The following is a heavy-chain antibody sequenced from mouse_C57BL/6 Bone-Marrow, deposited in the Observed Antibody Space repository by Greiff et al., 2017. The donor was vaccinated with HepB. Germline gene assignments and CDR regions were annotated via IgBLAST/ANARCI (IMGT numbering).Heavy chain of an antibody. CDR2: INPSNGGT. Sequence: VQLQQPGTELVKPGASVKLSCKASGYTFTSYWMHWVKQRPGQGLEWIGNINPSNGGTTYNEKFKRKATLTVDKSSSTSYMQLSSLTSEDSAVYYCARGITTVAAPYAMDYWGQGTSVTVSS. CDR3: ARGITTVAAPYAMDY. D-gene: IGHD1-1*01. CDR1: GYTFTSYW. V-gene: IGHV1-53*01. J-gene: IGHJ4*01.